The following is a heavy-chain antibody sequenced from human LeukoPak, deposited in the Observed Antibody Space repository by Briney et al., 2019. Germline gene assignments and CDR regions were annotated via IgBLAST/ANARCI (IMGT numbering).Heavy chain of an antibody. CDR3: ASFATADAFDI. Sequence: SVRVSCKASGGTFSSYAISWVRQAPGQGLEWMGGIIPIFGTANYAQKFQGRVTITADESTSTAYMELSSLRSEDTAVYYCASFATADAFDIWGQGTMVTVSS. CDR1: GGTFSSYA. CDR2: IIPIFGTA. D-gene: IGHD1-26*01. V-gene: IGHV1-69*13. J-gene: IGHJ3*02.